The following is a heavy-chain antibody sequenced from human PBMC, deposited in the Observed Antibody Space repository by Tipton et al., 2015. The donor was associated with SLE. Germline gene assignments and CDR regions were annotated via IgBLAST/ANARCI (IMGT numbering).Heavy chain of an antibody. CDR1: GFTFSIYA. J-gene: IGHJ4*02. V-gene: IGHV3-30*04. CDR3: ARELTYYDILTGYDLFDY. Sequence: RSLRLSCAASGFTFSIYAMHWVRQAPGKGLEWVAVISYDGSNKYYADSVKGRFTISRDNSKNTLYLQMNSLRAEDTAVFYCARELTYYDILTGYDLFDYWGQGTLVTVSS. D-gene: IGHD3-9*01. CDR2: ISYDGSNK.